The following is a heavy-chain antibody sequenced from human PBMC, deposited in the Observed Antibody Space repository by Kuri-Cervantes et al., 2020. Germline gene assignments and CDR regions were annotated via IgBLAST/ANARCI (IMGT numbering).Heavy chain of an antibody. V-gene: IGHV3-7*01. D-gene: IGHD2-15*01. CDR3: ARDRGGYCSGGSCYGPEYFFDY. Sequence: GGSLRLSCAASGFTFSSYWMSWVRQAPGKGLEWVANIKQDGSEKYYVDSVKGRFTTSRDNAKNSLYLQMNSLRAEDTAVYYCARDRGGYCSGGSCYGPEYFFDYWGQGALVTVSS. CDR1: GFTFSSYW. J-gene: IGHJ4*02. CDR2: IKQDGSEK.